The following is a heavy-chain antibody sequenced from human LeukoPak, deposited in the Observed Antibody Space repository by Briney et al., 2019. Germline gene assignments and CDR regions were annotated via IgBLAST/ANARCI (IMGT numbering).Heavy chain of an antibody. CDR2: IYYSGST. CDR1: GGSISGGFYY. CDR3: ARRIYCSGVSCYWFDP. D-gene: IGHD2-15*01. V-gene: IGHV4-31*03. Sequence: SETLSLTCTVPGGSISGGFYYWTWIRQHPGKGLEWIGYIYYSGSTYYNPSLKSRVTISINTSKNQFSLKLSSVTAADTAVYYCARRIYCSGVSCYWFDPWGQGTLVTVSS. J-gene: IGHJ5*02.